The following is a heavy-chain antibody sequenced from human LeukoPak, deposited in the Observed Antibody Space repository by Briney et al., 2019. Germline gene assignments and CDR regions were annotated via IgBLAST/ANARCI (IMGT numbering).Heavy chain of an antibody. CDR3: ARSLSGSYSWAFDI. D-gene: IGHD1-26*01. J-gene: IGHJ3*02. CDR2: IYYSGST. V-gene: IGHV4-59*01. Sequence: SETLSLTCTVSGGSISSYYWSWIRQPPGKRLEWIGYIYYSGSTNYNPSLKSRVTISVDTSKNQFSLKLSSVTAADTAVYYCARSLSGSYSWAFDIWGQGTMVTVSS. CDR1: GGSISSYY.